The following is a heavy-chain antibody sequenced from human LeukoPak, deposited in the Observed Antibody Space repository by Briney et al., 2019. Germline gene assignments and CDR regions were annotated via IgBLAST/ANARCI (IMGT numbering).Heavy chain of an antibody. CDR3: ARGTQLWSPFDY. V-gene: IGHV3-23*01. J-gene: IGHJ4*02. CDR2: ISGSADNT. Sequence: GGTLRLSCAASGFTFNNYGMSWVRQAPGKGLEWVSAISGSADNTYYVDSVKGRFTISRDNAKNSLYLQMNSLRAEDTAVYYCARGTQLWSPFDYWGQGTLVTVSS. CDR1: GFTFNNYG. D-gene: IGHD5-18*01.